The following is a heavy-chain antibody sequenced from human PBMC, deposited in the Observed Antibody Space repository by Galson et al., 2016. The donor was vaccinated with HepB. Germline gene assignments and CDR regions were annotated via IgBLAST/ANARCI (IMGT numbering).Heavy chain of an antibody. V-gene: IGHV3-23*01. CDR1: GFTFGSNA. J-gene: IGHJ4*02. CDR2: ISGNGGVT. Sequence: SLRLSCAASGFTFGSNAMNWVRQAPGKGLQWVSSISGNGGVTYYADSVKGRFTISRDNSKNTVSLQMNSLRAEDTAVYYCVKPLYDYDSSGYFDCWGQGTLVTVSS. D-gene: IGHD3-22*01. CDR3: VKPLYDYDSSGYFDC.